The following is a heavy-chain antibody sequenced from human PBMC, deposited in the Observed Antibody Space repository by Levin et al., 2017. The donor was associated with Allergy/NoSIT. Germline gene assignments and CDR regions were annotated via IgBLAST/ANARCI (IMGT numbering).Heavy chain of an antibody. V-gene: IGHV4-59*08. CDR2: FYYSGST. CDR3: ARHVSPDGSPFDS. D-gene: IGHD3-10*01. CDR1: GGSISSYH. J-gene: IGHJ4*02. Sequence: SETLSLTCSVSGGSISSYHWSWIRQSPGKGLEWIGHFYYSGSTNYNPSLRSRDTISVDTSKNQFSLKLTSVTAADTAVYYCARHVSPDGSPFDSWGLGSLVTVSS.